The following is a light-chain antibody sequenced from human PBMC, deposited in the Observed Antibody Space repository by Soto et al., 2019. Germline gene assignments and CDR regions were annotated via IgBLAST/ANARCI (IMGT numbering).Light chain of an antibody. J-gene: IGLJ2*01. V-gene: IGLV1-44*01. Sequence: QAVVTQPPSASGTPGQRVTISCSGSGSSIGTNTVTWYRQLPGTAPKLLIYYNDQRPSGVPDRFSGSKSGTSASLAISGLQSEDEADYYCAAWDGSLNNVLFGGGTKVTVL. CDR2: YND. CDR3: AAWDGSLNNVL. CDR1: GSSIGTNT.